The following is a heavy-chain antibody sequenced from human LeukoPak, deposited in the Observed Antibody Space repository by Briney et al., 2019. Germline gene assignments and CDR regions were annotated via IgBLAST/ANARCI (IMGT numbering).Heavy chain of an antibody. V-gene: IGHV1-18*01. Sequence: AASVKVSCKASGYTFSSYGISWVRPGPRQGLEWMGWISGYNGNTNYAQKVQGRVTMTTDTSTSTAYMELRSLRSDDTAVYYCARDRRYYGSGSYYGDNWFDPWGQGTLVTVSS. D-gene: IGHD3-10*01. J-gene: IGHJ5*02. CDR1: GYTFSSYG. CDR2: ISGYNGNT. CDR3: ARDRRYYGSGSYYGDNWFDP.